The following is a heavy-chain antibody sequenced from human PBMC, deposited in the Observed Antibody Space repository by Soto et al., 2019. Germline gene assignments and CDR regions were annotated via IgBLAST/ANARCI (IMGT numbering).Heavy chain of an antibody. CDR3: ARLRWEQLISWYFDL. D-gene: IGHD1-26*01. J-gene: IGHJ2*01. Sequence: SETLSLTCTVSGGSMTNYLYYWVWILQPPGKGLEWIGTVYHTGTTYYNPSLRSRVSVSIDTSKNQFSLKLRSVTAADTALYFCARLRWEQLISWYFDLWGRGTLVTVSS. V-gene: IGHV4-39*01. CDR2: VYHTGTT. CDR1: GGSMTNYLYY.